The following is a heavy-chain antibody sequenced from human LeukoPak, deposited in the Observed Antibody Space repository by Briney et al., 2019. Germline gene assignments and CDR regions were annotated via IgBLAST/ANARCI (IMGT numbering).Heavy chain of an antibody. CDR1: GYTFNHNY. J-gene: IGHJ5*02. Sequence: ASVKVSCKASGYTFNHNYLHWVRQAPGQGLERMGWINPNNPATHSSHKFQGRVTMTSDSSISTVYLEVNRLKPDDTAVYFCARVRDYSNSPFNWFDAWGQGTLVIVSS. D-gene: IGHD6-6*01. V-gene: IGHV1-2*07. CDR3: ARVRDYSNSPFNWFDA. CDR2: INPNNPAT.